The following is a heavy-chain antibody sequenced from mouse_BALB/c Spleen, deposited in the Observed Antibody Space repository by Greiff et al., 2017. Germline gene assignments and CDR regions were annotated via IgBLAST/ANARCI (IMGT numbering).Heavy chain of an antibody. V-gene: IGHV5-17*02. CDR3: ARSRQLGLPYFDY. D-gene: IGHD3-2*01. CDR2: ISSGSSTI. Sequence: EVKLMESGGGLVQPGGSRKLSCAASGFTFSSFGMHWVRQAPEKGLEWVAYISSGSSTIYYADTVKGRFTISRDNPKNTLFLQMTSLRSEDTAMYYCARSRQLGLPYFDYWGQGTTLTVSS. J-gene: IGHJ2*01. CDR1: GFTFSSFG.